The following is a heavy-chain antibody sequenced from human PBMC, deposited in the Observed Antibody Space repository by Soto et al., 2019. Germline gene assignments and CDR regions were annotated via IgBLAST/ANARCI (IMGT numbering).Heavy chain of an antibody. CDR3: ANAKDIVVVVAAPPHY. D-gene: IGHD2-15*01. CDR1: GFTFSSYA. J-gene: IGHJ4*02. CDR2: ISGSGGST. Sequence: GGSLRLSCAASGFTFSSYAMSWVRQAPGKGLEWVSAISGSGGSTYYADSVKGRFTISRDNSKNTLYLQMNSPRAEDTAVYYCANAKDIVVVVAAPPHYWGQGTLVTVSS. V-gene: IGHV3-23*01.